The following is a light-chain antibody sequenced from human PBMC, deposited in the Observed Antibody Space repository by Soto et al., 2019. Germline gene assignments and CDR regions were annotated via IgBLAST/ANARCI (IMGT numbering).Light chain of an antibody. CDR2: HVT. Sequence: QSALTQPASVSGSPGQSITISCTGTSSDVGGYNYVSWYQHHPGKAPKLMIYHVTVRPSGVSNRFSGSKSDDTASLTISGLQAEDEADYYCASFTSTYSDVFGTGTKVTVL. V-gene: IGLV2-14*03. CDR1: SSDVGGYNY. CDR3: ASFTSTYSDV. J-gene: IGLJ1*01.